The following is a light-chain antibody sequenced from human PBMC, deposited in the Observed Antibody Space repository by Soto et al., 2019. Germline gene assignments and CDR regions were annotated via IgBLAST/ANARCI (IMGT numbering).Light chain of an antibody. J-gene: IGKJ4*01. CDR1: QSVRSD. CDR2: DAS. V-gene: IGKV3-11*01. Sequence: EIVLTQSPATLSLSPGERATLSCRASQSVRSDLAWYQKKPGQPPRLLIYDASKRATDIPARFSGSGSGTDFTLTITSLAPDDFAIYYCQQRNSWPLTFGGGTKVEIK. CDR3: QQRNSWPLT.